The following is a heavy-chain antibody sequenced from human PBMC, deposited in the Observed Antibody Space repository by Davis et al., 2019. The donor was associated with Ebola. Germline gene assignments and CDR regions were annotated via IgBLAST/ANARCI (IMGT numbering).Heavy chain of an antibody. Sequence: GESLKISCAASGFTFSSYEMNWVRQAPGKGLEWVSYISSSGSTIYYADSVKDRFTISRDNAKNSLYLQMNSLRAEDTAVYYCASQGDSSGYDYYYYGMDVWGQGTTVTVSS. J-gene: IGHJ6*02. CDR2: ISSSGSTI. CDR1: GFTFSSYE. CDR3: ASQGDSSGYDYYYYGMDV. V-gene: IGHV3-48*03. D-gene: IGHD3-22*01.